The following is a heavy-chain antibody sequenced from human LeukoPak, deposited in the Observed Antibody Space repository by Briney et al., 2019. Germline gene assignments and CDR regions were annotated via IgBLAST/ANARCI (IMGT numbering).Heavy chain of an antibody. CDR3: ARGPLYCSSTSCYDYYYYYYGMDV. J-gene: IGHJ6*02. CDR1: GGSFSGHY. CDR2: INHSGST. D-gene: IGHD2-2*01. V-gene: IGHV4-34*01. Sequence: SETLSLTCAVYGGSFSGHYWSWIRQPPGKGLEWIGEINHSGSTNYNPSLKSRVTISVDTSKNQFSLKLSSVTAADTAVYYCARGPLYCSSTSCYDYYYYYYGMDVWGQGTTVTVSS.